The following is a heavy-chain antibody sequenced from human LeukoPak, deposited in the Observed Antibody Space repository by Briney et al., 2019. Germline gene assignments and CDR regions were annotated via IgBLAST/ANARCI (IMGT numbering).Heavy chain of an antibody. J-gene: IGHJ4*02. V-gene: IGHV4-34*01. CDR2: INHSGST. CDR1: GFTFSDYY. CDR3: ARVGFAPVDY. Sequence: GSLRLSCAASGFTFSDYYMSWIRQPPGKGLEWIGEINHSGSTNYNPSLKSRVTISVDTSKNQFSLKLSSVTAADTAVYYCARVGFAPVDYWGQGTLVTVSS. D-gene: IGHD3-10*01.